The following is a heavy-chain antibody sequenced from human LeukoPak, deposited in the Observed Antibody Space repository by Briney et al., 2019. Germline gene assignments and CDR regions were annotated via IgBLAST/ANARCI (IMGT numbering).Heavy chain of an antibody. CDR1: GGSLVNDY. CDR3: ARAHRRWLSPTFDY. Sequence: TSETLSLTCAVDGGSLVNDYWNWIRQPPGKGLEWIAEINHGGVTNYVPSLKSRLFISIDTSKNQFSLKLTSVTAADTAIYYCARAHRRWLSPTFDYWGQGSLVTVSS. V-gene: IGHV4-34*01. D-gene: IGHD6-19*01. CDR2: INHGGVT. J-gene: IGHJ4*02.